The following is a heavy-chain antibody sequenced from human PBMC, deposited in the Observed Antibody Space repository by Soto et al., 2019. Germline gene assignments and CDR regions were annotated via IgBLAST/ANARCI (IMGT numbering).Heavy chain of an antibody. CDR3: ARDGTFDY. CDR2: INPAGGTT. CDR1: GYSFTRYF. Sequence: ASVKVSCKASGYSFTRYFMHWVRQAPGQGLEWMGLINPAGGTTSYEQKFQGRVTMTRDTSTSTVYMEVISLTSEDTAIYYCARDGTFDYGGQGTLVTVSS. D-gene: IGHD1-7*01. J-gene: IGHJ4*02. V-gene: IGHV1-46*01.